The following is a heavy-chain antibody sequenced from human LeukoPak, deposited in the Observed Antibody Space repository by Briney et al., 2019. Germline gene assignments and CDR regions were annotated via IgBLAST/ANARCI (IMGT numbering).Heavy chain of an antibody. J-gene: IGHJ4*02. D-gene: IGHD4/OR15-4a*01. Sequence: PGGSLRLSCEASGYTFKGHGLTWVRQAPGKGLEWVSAISGSGGSTYYADSVKGRFTISRDNSKNTLYLQMNSLRAEDTAVYYCARRAGAYSHPYDYWGQGTLVTVSS. CDR3: ARRAGAYSHPYDY. CDR1: GYTFKGHG. V-gene: IGHV3-23*01. CDR2: ISGSGGST.